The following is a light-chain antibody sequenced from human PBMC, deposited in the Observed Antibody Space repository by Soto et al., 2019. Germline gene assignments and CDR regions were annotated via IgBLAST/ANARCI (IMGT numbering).Light chain of an antibody. J-gene: IGKJ2*01. CDR3: QQTYSTPYT. Sequence: DIQMTQSPSSLSASVGDRVTLTCRASQSIDSYLHWYQQKPGKAPKLLIYSTSSLQIGVPSRFSGSGSGAAFTLTISSLHPEDFATYYCQQTYSTPYTFGQGAKLEIK. V-gene: IGKV1-39*01. CDR2: STS. CDR1: QSIDSY.